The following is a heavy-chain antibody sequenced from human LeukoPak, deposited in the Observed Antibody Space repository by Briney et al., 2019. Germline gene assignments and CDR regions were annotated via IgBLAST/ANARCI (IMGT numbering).Heavy chain of an antibody. V-gene: IGHV3-15*01. J-gene: IGHJ3*02. Sequence: GGSLRLSCAASGVAFSHAWMSWVRQAPGKGLEWVAQIKTTSDGGPTDYAAPVKGRFAISRDDSENMLYLQMNGLKTEDTAVYYCTTNDAFDIWGQGTMVIVSS. CDR1: GVAFSHAW. CDR2: IKTTSDGGPT. CDR3: TTNDAFDI.